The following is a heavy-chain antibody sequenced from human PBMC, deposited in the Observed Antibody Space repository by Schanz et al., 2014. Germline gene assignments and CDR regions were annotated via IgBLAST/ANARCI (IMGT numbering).Heavy chain of an antibody. Sequence: VQLVESGGGVVQPGRSLRLSCAAYGFTLSSYAMHWVRQAPGKGLEWVSSISHSGGSKYYADSVKGRFTISRDNSENTLYRQMNSLSADDTAVFYCAKGMGYCSGGTCYDYYYYGLDVWGQGTTVTVSS. CDR2: ISHSGGSK. D-gene: IGHD2-15*01. CDR3: AKGMGYCSGGTCYDYYYYGLDV. V-gene: IGHV3-23*04. J-gene: IGHJ6*02. CDR1: GFTLSSYA.